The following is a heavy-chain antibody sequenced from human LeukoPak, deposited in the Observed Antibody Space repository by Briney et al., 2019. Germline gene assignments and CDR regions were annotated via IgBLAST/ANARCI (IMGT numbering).Heavy chain of an antibody. V-gene: IGHV3-7*01. D-gene: IGHD2-2*01. J-gene: IGHJ6*02. CDR2: IKQDGSEK. CDR3: ARTGGYCSSTSCYDGMDV. Sequence: GGSLRLSCAASGFTFSSYWMSWVRQAPGKGLEWVANIKQDGSEKYYVDSVKGRFTISRDNAKNSLYLQMNSLRAEDTAVYYCARTGGYCSSTSCYDGMDVWGQGTTVTVSS. CDR1: GFTFSSYW.